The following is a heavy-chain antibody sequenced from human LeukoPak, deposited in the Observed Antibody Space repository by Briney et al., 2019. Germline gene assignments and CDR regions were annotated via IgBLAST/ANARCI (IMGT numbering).Heavy chain of an antibody. CDR2: IIPIFGTA. CDR1: GGTFSSYA. Sequence: SVTVSFTASGGTFSSYAISWVRQAPGQGLEWMGGIIPIFGTANYAQKFQGRVTITADESTSTAYMELSSLRSEDTAVYYCARGSPKYYYGSGSYYPEFDYWGEGTLVTVSS. D-gene: IGHD3-10*01. CDR3: ARGSPKYYYGSGSYYPEFDY. J-gene: IGHJ4*02. V-gene: IGHV1-69*01.